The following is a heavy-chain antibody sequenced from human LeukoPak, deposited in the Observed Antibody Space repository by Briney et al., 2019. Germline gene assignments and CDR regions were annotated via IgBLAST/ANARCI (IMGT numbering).Heavy chain of an antibody. CDR3: AREIGYGMDV. D-gene: IGHD3-22*01. CDR2: IWYDGSNK. Sequence: GGSLRLSCAASGFTFSSYGMHWVRQAPGKGLEWVAVIWYDGSNKNYVDSVKGRFTISRDDSKNTLCLEMNSLRAEDTAVYYCAREIGYGMDVWGQGTTVTVSS. V-gene: IGHV3-33*01. J-gene: IGHJ6*02. CDR1: GFTFSSYG.